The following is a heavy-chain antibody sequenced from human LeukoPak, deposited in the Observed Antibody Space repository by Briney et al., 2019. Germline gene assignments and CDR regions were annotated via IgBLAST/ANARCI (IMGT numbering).Heavy chain of an antibody. V-gene: IGHV3-23*01. J-gene: IGHJ4*02. CDR3: ARGYCSTTSRAIDY. CDR2: ISAGGGST. Sequence: PGGSLRLSCAASGFTFSSYAMSWVRQAPGKGLEWVSAISAGGGSTCYADSVKGRFTISRDNSKTTLYLQMNILRAEDTAVYYCARGYCSTTSRAIDYWGQGTLVTVSS. D-gene: IGHD2-2*03. CDR1: GFTFSSYA.